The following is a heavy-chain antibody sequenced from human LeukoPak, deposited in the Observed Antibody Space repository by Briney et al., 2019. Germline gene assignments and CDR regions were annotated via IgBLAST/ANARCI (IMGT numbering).Heavy chain of an antibody. D-gene: IGHD6-19*01. CDR2: ISAYNGNT. V-gene: IGHV1-18*04. CDR1: GYTFTSYG. J-gene: IGHJ5*02. CDR3: ARWQSLKFGQWLVQDWFDP. Sequence: ASVKVSCKASGYTFTSYGISWVRQAPGQGLEWMGWISAYNGNTNYAQKLQGRVTMTTDTSTSTAYMELRSLRSDDTAVYYCARWQSLKFGQWLVQDWFDPWGQGTLVTVSS.